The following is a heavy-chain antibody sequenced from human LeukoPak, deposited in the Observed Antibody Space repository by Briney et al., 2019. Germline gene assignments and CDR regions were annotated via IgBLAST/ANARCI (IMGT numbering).Heavy chain of an antibody. CDR1: GFTFSSHS. CDR3: ARGPYKDFWSGYSDY. D-gene: IGHD3-3*01. J-gene: IGHJ4*02. V-gene: IGHV3-48*01. CDR2: ISSSTTI. Sequence: GGSLRLSCSASGFTFSSHSMNWVRQAPGKGLEWVSYISSSTTIYYADSVKGRFTISRDNAKNSLYLQMNSLRVADTAVYYCARGPYKDFWSGYSDYWGQGTLVTVSS.